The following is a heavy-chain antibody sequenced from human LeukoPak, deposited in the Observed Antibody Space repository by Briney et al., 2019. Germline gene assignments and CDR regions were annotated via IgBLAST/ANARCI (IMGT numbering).Heavy chain of an antibody. CDR1: NDSISSGRYY. J-gene: IGHJ4*02. CDR2: IYTSGST. D-gene: IGHD5-24*01. CDR3: ARDRTGWLQADY. Sequence: SETLSLTCSVSNDSISSGRYYWIWIRQPAGKGLEWIGRIYTSGSTNYNPSLKSRVIISVDTSKNQFSLSQSSVTAADTAVYYCARDRTGWLQADYWGPGTLVTVSS. V-gene: IGHV4-61*02.